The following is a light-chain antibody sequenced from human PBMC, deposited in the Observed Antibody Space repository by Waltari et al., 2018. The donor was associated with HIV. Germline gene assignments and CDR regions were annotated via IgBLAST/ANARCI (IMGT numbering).Light chain of an antibody. Sequence: IVMTQSPASLAVSLGERATIKCRSSHSVFYSSNNKNSLAWYQQKPGQPPRLLIYWASTRESGVPDRFSGSGSGTDFTLTISSLQAEDVAIYYCQQFYDTSLVTFGGGTKVEIK. J-gene: IGKJ4*01. CDR2: WAS. CDR3: QQFYDTSLVT. V-gene: IGKV4-1*01. CDR1: HSVFYSSNNKNS.